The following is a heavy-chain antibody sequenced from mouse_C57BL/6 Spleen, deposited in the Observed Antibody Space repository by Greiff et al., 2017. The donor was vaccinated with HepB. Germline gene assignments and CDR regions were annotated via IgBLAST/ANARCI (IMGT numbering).Heavy chain of an antibody. CDR1: GFTFSDYY. D-gene: IGHD4-1*01. CDR2: INYDGSST. CDR3: ARADWDVYFDY. V-gene: IGHV5-16*01. Sequence: EVKLMESEGGLVQPGSSMKLSCTASGFTFSDYYMAWVRQVPEKGLEWVANINYDGSSTYYLDSLKSRFIISRDNAKNILYLQMSSLKSEDTATYYCARADWDVYFDYWGQGTTLTVSS. J-gene: IGHJ2*01.